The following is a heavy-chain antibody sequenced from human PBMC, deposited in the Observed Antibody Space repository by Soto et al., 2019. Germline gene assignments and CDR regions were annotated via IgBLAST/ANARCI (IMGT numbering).Heavy chain of an antibody. J-gene: IGHJ3*02. D-gene: IGHD3-16*01. V-gene: IGHV3-23*01. CDR2: ISDSGRST. CDR1: GFTFNTYA. CDR3: AKGRPSGGYYYVEAFDI. Sequence: GGSLRLSXAASGFTFNTYAMIWVRQAPGKGLEWVSIISDSGRSTYNADSVKGRFAISRDNSKNMLYLQMNSLRGEDTAVYFCAKGRPSGGYYYVEAFDIWGQGSMVTVSS.